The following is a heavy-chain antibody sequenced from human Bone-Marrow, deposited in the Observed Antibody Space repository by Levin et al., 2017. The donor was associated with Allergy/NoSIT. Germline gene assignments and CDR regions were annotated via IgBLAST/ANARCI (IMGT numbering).Heavy chain of an antibody. CDR2: ISGSGGST. Sequence: GGSLRLSCAASGFTFSSYAMSWVRQAPGKGLEWVSAISGSGGSTYYADSVKGRFTISRDNSKNTLYLQMNSLRAEDTAVYYGASLNYYGSGSGSVWYFDRWGRGTLVTVSS. CDR1: GFTFSSYA. J-gene: IGHJ2*01. V-gene: IGHV3-23*01. D-gene: IGHD3-10*01. CDR3: ASLNYYGSGSGSVWYFDR.